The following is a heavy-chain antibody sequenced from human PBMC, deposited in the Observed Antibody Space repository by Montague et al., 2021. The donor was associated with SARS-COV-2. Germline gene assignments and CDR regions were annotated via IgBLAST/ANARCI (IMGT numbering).Heavy chain of an antibody. CDR3: ARRPSSRWSFDS. V-gene: IGHV4-59*08. Sequence: SETLSLTRTVSAGAIDNHYWSWIRQPPGKELEWIGYIYFSGAASYNPSLKSRVTISVDTSRNQFSLQLTSVTAADTAVYYCARRPSSRWSFDSWGQGTQVSVSS. D-gene: IGHD6-13*01. J-gene: IGHJ4*02. CDR2: IYFSGAA. CDR1: AGAIDNHY.